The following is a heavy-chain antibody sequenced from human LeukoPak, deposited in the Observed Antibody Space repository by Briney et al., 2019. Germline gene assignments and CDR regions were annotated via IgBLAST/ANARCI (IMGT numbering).Heavy chain of an antibody. J-gene: IGHJ4*02. CDR3: VGCAGGSCYFDY. D-gene: IGHD2-15*01. CDR2: IKEDGSDK. Sequence: GGSLRLSCGASGFSFSSYWMSWVRQAPGKGLEWVANIKEDGSDKHYVDSVKGRFTISRDNAKNSLSLQMSSLRVEDTAVYYCVGCAGGSCYFDYWGQGTLVTVSS. V-gene: IGHV3-7*01. CDR1: GFSFSSYW.